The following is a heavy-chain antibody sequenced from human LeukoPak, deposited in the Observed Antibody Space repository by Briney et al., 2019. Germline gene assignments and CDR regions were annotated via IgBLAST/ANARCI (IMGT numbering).Heavy chain of an antibody. D-gene: IGHD2-2*01. J-gene: IGHJ6*02. CDR1: GGSISSYY. CDR3: ARDRGDCSSTSCPPMPTYYYYGMDV. V-gene: IGHV4-59*01. CDR2: IYYSGST. Sequence: PSETLSLTCTVSGGSISSYYWSWIRQPPGKGLEWIGYIYYSGSTNYNPSLKSRVTISVDTSKNQFSLKLSSVTAADTAVYYCARDRGDCSSTSCPPMPTYYYYGMDVWGQGTTVTVSS.